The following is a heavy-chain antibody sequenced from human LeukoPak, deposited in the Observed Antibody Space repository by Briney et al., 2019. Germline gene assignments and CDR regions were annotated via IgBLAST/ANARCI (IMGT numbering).Heavy chain of an antibody. J-gene: IGHJ3*02. CDR2: INPNSGGT. V-gene: IGHV1-2*02. CDR1: GYTFTGYY. CDR3: ARGVVGNHRAWNAFDI. Sequence: ASVKVSCKASGYTFTGYYMHWVRQAPGQGLEWMGWINPNSGGTNYAQKFQGRVTMTRDTSISTAYMELSRLRSDDTAVYYCARGVVGNHRAWNAFDIWGQGTMVTVSS. D-gene: IGHD2-21*01.